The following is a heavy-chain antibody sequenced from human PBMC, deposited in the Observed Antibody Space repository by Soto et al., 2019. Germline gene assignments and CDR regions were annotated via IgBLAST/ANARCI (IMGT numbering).Heavy chain of an antibody. D-gene: IGHD4-4*01. CDR3: AKLNGPAFPYSIPFDS. CDR2: ISGGGGST. J-gene: IGHJ4*02. CDR1: AFTFSSYA. V-gene: IGHV3-23*01. Sequence: GGSLRLSCAASAFTFSSYAMSWVRQAPGKGLEWVSGISGGGGSTYYADSVKGRFTISRDNSKNTLYLQMNSLRAEDTAVYYCAKLNGPAFPYSIPFDSWGQRTLVTVSS.